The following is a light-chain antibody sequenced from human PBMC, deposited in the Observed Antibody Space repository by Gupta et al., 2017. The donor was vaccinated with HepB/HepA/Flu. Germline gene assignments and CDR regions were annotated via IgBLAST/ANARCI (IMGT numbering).Light chain of an antibody. V-gene: IGLV3-21*02. J-gene: IGLJ3*02. Sequence: SYVLTQPSSVSVAPGQTAKIPCEGNNIATKGVHWYQQIPGQAPVLVIYSGADRPSGISERLSGSNSGGTATLTITRVEAGDEADYYCQVWDGSVDHPVFGGGTKLTVL. CDR3: QVWDGSVDHPV. CDR2: SGA. CDR1: NIATKG.